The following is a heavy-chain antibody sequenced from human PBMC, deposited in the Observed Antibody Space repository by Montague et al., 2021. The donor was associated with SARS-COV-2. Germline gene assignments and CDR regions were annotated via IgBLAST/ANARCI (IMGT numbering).Heavy chain of an antibody. CDR1: GFSISSGYY. D-gene: IGHD3/OR15-3a*01. V-gene: IGHV4-38-2*02. CDR3: VRHPRTYNGFWSGYSGRLVFQFDS. CDR2: RYQNGAT. Sequence: SETLSLTCSVSGFSISSGYYWGWIRQTPGKGLEWIGSRYQNGATXYSPALKRPVTILLDTSKNQFSLKLTSVTAADTAVYFCVRHPRTYNGFWSGYSGRLVFQFDSWGQGTLVTVSS. J-gene: IGHJ4*02.